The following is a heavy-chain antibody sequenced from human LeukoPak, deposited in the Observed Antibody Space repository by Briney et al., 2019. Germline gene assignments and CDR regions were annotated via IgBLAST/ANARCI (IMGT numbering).Heavy chain of an antibody. V-gene: IGHV4-59*01. Sequence: SETLSLTCTVSGGSMSSYYWSWIRQPPGKGLKWIGYIYDSGSTNYNPSLKSRVTISVDTSKNQFSLILRSVTAADTAVYFCARLGDSRAYDPFDYWGQGTLVTVSS. CDR3: ARLGDSRAYDPFDY. CDR2: IYDSGST. CDR1: GGSMSSYY. D-gene: IGHD3-22*01. J-gene: IGHJ4*02.